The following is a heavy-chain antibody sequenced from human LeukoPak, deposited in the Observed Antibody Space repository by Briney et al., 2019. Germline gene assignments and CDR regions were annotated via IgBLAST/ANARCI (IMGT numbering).Heavy chain of an antibody. CDR2: ISYDGSNK. Sequence: PGGSLRLSCETAGFTFSSYGMHWVRQAPGKGLEWVAVISYDGSNKYYADSVKGRFTVSRDNSKNTLYLQMNSLRAEDTAVYYCAKDGYSSGEGYWGQGTLVTVSS. V-gene: IGHV3-30*18. J-gene: IGHJ4*02. CDR1: GFTFSSYG. D-gene: IGHD6-19*01. CDR3: AKDGYSSGEGY.